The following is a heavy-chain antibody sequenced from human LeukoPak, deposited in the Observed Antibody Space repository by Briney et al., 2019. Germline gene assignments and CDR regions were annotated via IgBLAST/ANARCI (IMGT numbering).Heavy chain of an antibody. J-gene: IGHJ6*03. CDR1: GYTFTGYY. D-gene: IGHD4-11*01. CDR3: ARTPPTVTAIGYYYYYMDV. V-gene: IGHV1-2*04. CDR2: INPNSGGT. Sequence: GASVKVSCKASGYTFTGYYMHWVRQAPGQGLEWMGWINPNSGGTNYAQKFQGWVTMTRDTSISTAYMELSRLRSEDTAVYYCARTPPTVTAIGYYYYYMDVWGKGTTVTVSS.